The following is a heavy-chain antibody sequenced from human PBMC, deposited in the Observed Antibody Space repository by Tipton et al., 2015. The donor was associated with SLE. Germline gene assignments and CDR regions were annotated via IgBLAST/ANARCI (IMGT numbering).Heavy chain of an antibody. CDR1: GGSISSSSYY. D-gene: IGHD4-23*01. J-gene: IGHJ2*01. V-gene: IGHV4-39*07. Sequence: TLSLTCTVSGGSISSSSYYWSWIRQPPGKGLEWIGSVYLSGSTYYNPSLKSRVTISVDTSKNQFSLKLSSVTAADTAVYYCARDWAIYGGNSLYFDLWGRGTLVTVSS. CDR3: ARDWAIYGGNSLYFDL. CDR2: VYLSGST.